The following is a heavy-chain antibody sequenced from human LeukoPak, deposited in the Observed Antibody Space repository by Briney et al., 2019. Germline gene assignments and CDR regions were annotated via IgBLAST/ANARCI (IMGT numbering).Heavy chain of an antibody. CDR1: GYTFTSYG. CDR3: AREPNINVDGVDY. D-gene: IGHD2/OR15-2a*01. Sequence: GASVKVSCKASGYTFTSYGISWVRQAPGQGLEWMGIIYPGDSDTRYSPSFQGQVTISADKSISTAYLQWSSLKASDTAMYYCAREPNINVDGVDYWGQGTLVTVSS. V-gene: IGHV5-51*01. CDR2: IYPGDSDT. J-gene: IGHJ4*02.